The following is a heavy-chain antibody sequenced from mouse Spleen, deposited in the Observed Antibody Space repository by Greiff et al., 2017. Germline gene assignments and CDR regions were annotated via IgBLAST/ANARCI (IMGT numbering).Heavy chain of an antibody. V-gene: IGHV3-6*01. CDR1: GYSITSGYY. CDR3: ARGITTPLLGD. Sequence: ESGPGLVKPSQSLSLTCSVTGYSITSGYYWNWIRQFPGNKLEWMGYISYDGSNNYNPSLKNRISITRDTSKNQFFLKLNSVTTEDTATYYCARGITTPLLGDWGQGTLVTVSA. CDR2: ISYDGSN. J-gene: IGHJ3*01. D-gene: IGHD1-1*01.